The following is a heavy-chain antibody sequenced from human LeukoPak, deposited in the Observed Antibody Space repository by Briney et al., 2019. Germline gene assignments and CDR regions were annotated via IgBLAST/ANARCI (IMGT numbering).Heavy chain of an antibody. CDR2: INTNTGNP. Sequence: GGSLRLSCAASGFTFSSYAMNWVRQAPGQGLEWMGWINTNTGNPTYAQGFTGRFVFSLDTSVSTAYLQISSLKAEDTAVYYCAREMGRAPGPKDYYDSSGCSYWGQGTLVTVSS. CDR1: GFTFSSYA. V-gene: IGHV7-4-1*02. CDR3: AREMGRAPGPKDYYDSSGCSY. D-gene: IGHD3-22*01. J-gene: IGHJ4*02.